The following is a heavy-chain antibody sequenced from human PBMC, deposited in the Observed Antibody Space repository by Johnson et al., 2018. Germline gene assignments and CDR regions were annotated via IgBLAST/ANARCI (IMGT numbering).Heavy chain of an antibody. V-gene: IGHV3-49*03. J-gene: IGHJ4*02. CDR2: IRSKAYGGTP. D-gene: IGHD6-19*01. CDR1: GFTFGDYA. CDR3: TRDFDTKFSRGFGFFDY. Sequence: VQLVQAGGGLVEAGRSLRLSCTTSGFTFGDYAMSWFRQAPGKGLEWVGFIRSKAYGGTPEYAASVKVRLTISRDDSKRIAYLQMNSLKTEDTAVYYCTRDFDTKFSRGFGFFDYWGQGTLVTVSS.